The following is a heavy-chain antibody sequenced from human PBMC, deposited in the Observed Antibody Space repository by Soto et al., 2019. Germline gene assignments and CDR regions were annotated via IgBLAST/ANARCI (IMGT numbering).Heavy chain of an antibody. CDR2: IIPILGIT. Sequence: QVQLVQSGAEVKKPGSSVKVSCKASGGTFSTYAINWVRQAPGQGLEWMGRIIPILGITNYAQRFQGRVTITADKSTSTAYMELNSLRSDDTAAYYCARDWVDDYGDYYFDYWGQGTLVTVSS. D-gene: IGHD4-17*01. CDR3: ARDWVDDYGDYYFDY. V-gene: IGHV1-69*04. CDR1: GGTFSTYA. J-gene: IGHJ4*02.